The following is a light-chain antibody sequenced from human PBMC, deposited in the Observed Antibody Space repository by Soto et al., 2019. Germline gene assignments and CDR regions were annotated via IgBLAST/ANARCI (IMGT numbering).Light chain of an antibody. V-gene: IGKV3-11*01. CDR2: DAS. CDR1: QSVGSK. Sequence: EIVLTQFPAALSLSPGEGATLSCRASQSVGSKLAWLQQKPGQAPRLLIYDASNRATGIPARFSGSGSGTDFTLTISSLEPEDFAVYYCQQRSNWPPITFGQGTRLEIK. CDR3: QQRSNWPPIT. J-gene: IGKJ5*01.